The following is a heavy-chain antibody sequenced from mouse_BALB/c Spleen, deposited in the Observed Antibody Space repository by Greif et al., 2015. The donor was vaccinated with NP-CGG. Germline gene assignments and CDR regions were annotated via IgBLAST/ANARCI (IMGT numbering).Heavy chain of an antibody. J-gene: IGHJ3*01. D-gene: IGHD2-3*01. V-gene: IGHV1S81*02. Sequence: QVQLQQSGAELVKPGASVKLSCKASGYTFTSYWMHWVKQRPGQGLEWIGEINPSNGRTSYNEKFKSKATLTVDKSSSTAYLHVNSLTSVDTAVYYGARHFYDLDWYAYSGEETLVTVS. CDR1: GYTFTSYW. CDR2: INPSNGRT. CDR3: ARHFYDLDWYAY.